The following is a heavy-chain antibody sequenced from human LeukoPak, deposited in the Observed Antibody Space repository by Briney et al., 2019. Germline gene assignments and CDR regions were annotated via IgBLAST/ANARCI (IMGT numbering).Heavy chain of an antibody. J-gene: IGHJ4*02. CDR1: GFTFSSYG. CDR2: ISGSGHRT. D-gene: IGHD2-15*01. V-gene: IGHV3-23*01. Sequence: PGGTLRLSCAASGFTFSSYGVSWVRQAPGKGLEWVSGISGSGHRTYYADSVKGRFTISRDNSKSTLYLQMNSLRAEDTAVYYCAKVSSGDDDYWGQGTLVTVSS. CDR3: AKVSSGDDDY.